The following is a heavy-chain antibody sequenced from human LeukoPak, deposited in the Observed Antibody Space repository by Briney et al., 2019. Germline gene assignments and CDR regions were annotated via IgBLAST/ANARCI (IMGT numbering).Heavy chain of an antibody. D-gene: IGHD1-26*01. CDR1: GYTFTGYY. V-gene: IGHV1-2*02. Sequence: GASVKVSCKASGYTFTGYYMHWVRQAPGQGLEWMGWINPNSGGTNYAQKFQGRVTMTRDTSISTAHMELSRLRSDDTAVYYCARVVATRVGATGLGYWGQGTLVTVSS. CDR2: INPNSGGT. CDR3: ARVVATRVGATGLGY. J-gene: IGHJ4*02.